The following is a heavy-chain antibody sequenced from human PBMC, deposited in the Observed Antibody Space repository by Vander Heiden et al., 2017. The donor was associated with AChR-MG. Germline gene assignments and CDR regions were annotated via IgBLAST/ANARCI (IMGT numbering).Heavy chain of an antibody. D-gene: IGHD3-10*01. Sequence: QVQLQESGPGLVKPSATLSLPCNVPGVSMRGYYWYWIRQAAGWKLEWIGRIYGSGDTKYNPSLLSRVTMSADTSKNQFSLKVTSVTAADTAVYYCARAGNSEFAEYWGPGTLVTVSS. J-gene: IGHJ4*02. CDR3: ARAGNSEFAEY. CDR2: IYGSGDT. CDR1: GVSMRGYY. V-gene: IGHV4-4*07.